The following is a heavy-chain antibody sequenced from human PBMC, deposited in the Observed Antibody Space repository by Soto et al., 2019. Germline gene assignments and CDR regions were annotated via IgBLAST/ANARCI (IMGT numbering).Heavy chain of an antibody. J-gene: IGHJ4*02. CDR2: ISGSGGST. CDR1: GFTFSSYA. CDR3: AVTPAYYDFWSGYFDY. V-gene: IGHV3-23*01. D-gene: IGHD3-3*01. Sequence: PGGSLRLCCAASGFTFSSYAMSWVRQAPGKGLEWVSAISGSGGSTYYADSVKGRFTISRDNSKNTLYLQMNSLRAEDTAVYYCAVTPAYYDFWSGYFDYWGQGTLVTVSS.